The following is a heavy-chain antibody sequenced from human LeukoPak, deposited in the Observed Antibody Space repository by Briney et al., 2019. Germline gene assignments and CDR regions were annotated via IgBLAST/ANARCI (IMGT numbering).Heavy chain of an antibody. D-gene: IGHD5-18*01. CDR3: ARRPAVPAMVTS. CDR2: IYYSGST. V-gene: IGHV4-39*01. J-gene: IGHJ5*02. CDR1: GGSISSSSYY. Sequence: SETLSLTCTVSGGSISSSSYYWGWIRQPPGKGLEWIGSIYYSGSTYYNPSLKSRVTISVDTSKNQFSLKLSSVTAADTAVYYCARRPAVPAMVTSWGQGTLVAVSS.